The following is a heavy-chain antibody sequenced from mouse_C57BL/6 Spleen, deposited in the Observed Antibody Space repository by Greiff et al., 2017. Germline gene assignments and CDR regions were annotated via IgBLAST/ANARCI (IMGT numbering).Heavy chain of an antibody. Sequence: QVQLKQSGPELVKPGASVKISCTASGYAFSSSWMNWVKQRPGTGLEWIGRIYPGDGDTNYNGKFKGKATLTADKSSSTAYMQLSSLTSEDSAVYFCARSRERGYFDVWGTGTTVTVSS. V-gene: IGHV1-82*01. J-gene: IGHJ1*03. CDR2: IYPGDGDT. CDR1: GYAFSSSW. CDR3: ARSRERGYFDV.